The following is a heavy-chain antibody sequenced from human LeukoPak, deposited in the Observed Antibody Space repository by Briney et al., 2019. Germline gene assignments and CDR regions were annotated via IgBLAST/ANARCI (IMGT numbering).Heavy chain of an antibody. J-gene: IGHJ4*02. Sequence: GGSLRLSCAASGFTFSSYWMNWVRQAPGKGLEWVSYISSSSSTIYYADSVKGRFTISRDNAKNSLYLQMNSLRAEDTAVYYCAREANYDFWSGYYTGFDYWGQGTLVTVSS. CDR3: AREANYDFWSGYYTGFDY. V-gene: IGHV3-48*01. CDR1: GFTFSSYW. CDR2: ISSSSSTI. D-gene: IGHD3-3*01.